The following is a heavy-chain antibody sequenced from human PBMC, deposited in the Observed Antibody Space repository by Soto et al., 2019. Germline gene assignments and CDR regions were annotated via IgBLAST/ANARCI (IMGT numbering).Heavy chain of an antibody. CDR1: GATYSTSA. CDR2: INPILGTP. J-gene: IGHJ4*02. V-gene: IGHV1-69*01. D-gene: IGHD5-12*01. CDR3: ARGGVDVVATSAFDY. Sequence: QVQLVQSGAEVKKPGSSVKVSCKASGATYSTSAISWVRQAPGQGLEWMGGINPILGTPDYAHNFQGRVTITADESTSTVYMELGSLRSEDTVLYFCARGGVDVVATSAFDYWGQGTLVTVSS.